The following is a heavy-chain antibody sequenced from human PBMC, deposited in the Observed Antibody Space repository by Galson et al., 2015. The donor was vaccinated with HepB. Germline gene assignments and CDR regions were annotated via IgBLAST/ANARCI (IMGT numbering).Heavy chain of an antibody. CDR3: ARGAVITMVRGVRWWFDP. CDR2: INAGNGNT. V-gene: IGHV1-3*01. CDR1: GYTFTSYA. J-gene: IGHJ5*02. Sequence: SVKVSCKASGYTFTSYAMHWVRQAPGQRLEWMGWINAGNGNTKYSQKFQGRVTITRDTSASTAYMELSSLRSEDTAVYYCARGAVITMVRGVRWWFDPWGQGTLVTVSS. D-gene: IGHD3-10*01.